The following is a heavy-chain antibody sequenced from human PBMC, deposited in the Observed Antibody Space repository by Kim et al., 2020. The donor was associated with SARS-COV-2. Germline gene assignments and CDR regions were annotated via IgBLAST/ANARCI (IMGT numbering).Heavy chain of an antibody. Sequence: ASVKVSCKASGYSFTNYAIHWVRQAPGQRLEWMGWIDAGNGNTKYSQKFQGRVTITRDTSANTAHMELSSLRSEDTAVYYCARDRDDILTGYYKTLDAFD. CDR1: GYSFTNYA. J-gene: IGHJ3*01. D-gene: IGHD3-9*01. CDR2: IDAGNGNT. V-gene: IGHV1-3*01. CDR3: ARDRDDILTGYYKTLDAFD.